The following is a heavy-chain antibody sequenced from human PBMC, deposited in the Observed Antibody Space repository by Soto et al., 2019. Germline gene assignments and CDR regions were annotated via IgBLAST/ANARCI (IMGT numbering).Heavy chain of an antibody. D-gene: IGHD2-2*01. CDR3: ARVPNCDSSSCYSYFDL. Sequence: PGGSLRLSCAASGFTFSSYAMHWVRQAPGKGLEWVAVISYDGSNKYYADSVKGRFTISRDNAKNTLYLQVNSLRAEDTAVYYCARVPNCDSSSCYSYFDLWGQGALVTVSS. CDR1: GFTFSSYA. J-gene: IGHJ4*02. CDR2: ISYDGSNK. V-gene: IGHV3-30-3*01.